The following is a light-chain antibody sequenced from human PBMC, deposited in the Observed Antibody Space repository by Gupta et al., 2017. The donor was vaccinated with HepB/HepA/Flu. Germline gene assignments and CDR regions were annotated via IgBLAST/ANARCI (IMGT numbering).Light chain of an antibody. V-gene: IGKV2-28*01. Sequence: DIVMPQSTLSLPVTPGAPASISCRSSQSLLHSNGYNYLDWYMQKPGQSPQLLIYLGSNRASGVPDRFSGSGSGTDFTLKISRVEAEDVGAYYCMETRQTPFTFGPGTKVDIK. CDR3: METRQTPFT. CDR1: QSLLHSNGYNY. J-gene: IGKJ3*01. CDR2: LGS.